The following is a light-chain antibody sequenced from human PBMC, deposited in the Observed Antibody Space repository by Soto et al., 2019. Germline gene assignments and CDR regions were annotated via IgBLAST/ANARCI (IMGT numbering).Light chain of an antibody. J-gene: IGLJ1*01. Sequence: QSLLTQPPSPSRSPGQSVTNSRPWTSKDVGGYNYVSWYQQHPGKAPKLMIYEVSKRPSGVPDRFSGSKSGNTASLTVSGLQAEDEADYYCSSYAGSNGGVFGTGTKVTVL. V-gene: IGLV2-8*01. CDR1: SKDVGGYNY. CDR2: EVS. CDR3: SSYAGSNGGV.